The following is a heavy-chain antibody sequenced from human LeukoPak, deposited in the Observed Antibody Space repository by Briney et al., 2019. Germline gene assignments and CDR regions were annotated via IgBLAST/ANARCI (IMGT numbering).Heavy chain of an antibody. V-gene: IGHV3-49*04. CDR1: GFTFGDYA. Sequence: GGSLRPSCTASGFTFGDYAMSWVRQAPGKGLEWVGFVRSKAFGGTTEYAASVKGRFTISRDDSKSIAYLQMNSLKTEDTAVYYCTRESMITFGGVIVLYYFDYWGQGTLVTVSS. J-gene: IGHJ4*02. D-gene: IGHD3-16*02. CDR3: TRESMITFGGVIVLYYFDY. CDR2: VRSKAFGGTT.